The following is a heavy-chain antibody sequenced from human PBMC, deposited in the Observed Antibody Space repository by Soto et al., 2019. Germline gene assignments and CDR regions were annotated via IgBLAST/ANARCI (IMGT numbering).Heavy chain of an antibody. CDR1: GGTFSTYA. Sequence: QVQLVPSETEVKKPGSAVKVSCKASGGTFSTYAMNWVRQAPGQGLEWMGGILPIFDTPRYAQKFQGRVTITVDESTTTAYMELSSLRSDDTAVYYCTRSIGSGGVSGGFDYWGQGTLVTVSS. D-gene: IGHD3-16*01. CDR3: TRSIGSGGVSGGFDY. J-gene: IGHJ4*02. CDR2: ILPIFDTP. V-gene: IGHV1-69*01.